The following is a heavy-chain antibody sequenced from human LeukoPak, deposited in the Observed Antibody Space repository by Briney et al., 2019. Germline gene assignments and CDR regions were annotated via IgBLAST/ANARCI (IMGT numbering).Heavy chain of an antibody. CDR1: GFTFNSYA. CDR2: ISGSGGST. Sequence: GGSLRLSCAASGFTFNSYAMSWVRQAPGKGLEWVSAISGSGGSTYYADSVKGRFTISRDNSKNTLYLQMNSLRAEDTAVYYCAKLVDTAMGRSPAADYWGQGTLVTVSS. D-gene: IGHD5-18*01. CDR3: AKLVDTAMGRSPAADY. V-gene: IGHV3-23*01. J-gene: IGHJ4*02.